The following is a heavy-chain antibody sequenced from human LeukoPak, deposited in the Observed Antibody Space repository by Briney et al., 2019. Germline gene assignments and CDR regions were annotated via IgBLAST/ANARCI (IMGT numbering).Heavy chain of an antibody. Sequence: GGSLRLSCAASGFTFTTYAMSWVRQAPGKGLEWVSAIGGGGVRTYYADSVKGRFTISRDNSKDTLFLRMNSLRAEDTAVYYCAKASRQGAVASPLDYWGQGTLVTASS. D-gene: IGHD6-19*01. V-gene: IGHV3-23*01. J-gene: IGHJ4*02. CDR1: GFTFTTYA. CDR3: AKASRQGAVASPLDY. CDR2: IGGGGVRT.